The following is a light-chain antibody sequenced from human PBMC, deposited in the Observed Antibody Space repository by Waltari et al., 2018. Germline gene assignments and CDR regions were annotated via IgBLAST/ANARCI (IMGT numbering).Light chain of an antibody. Sequence: QTVVTQEPSLSVSPGGTVTRTCAFSSGPPSTNSYPSWYQQSPGQTPRTLVYKANIRSSGVPDRFSGSVLGNKAVLIITGAQAEDESTYYCLLYMGSGIWVFGGGTKLTVL. J-gene: IGLJ3*02. V-gene: IGLV8-61*01. CDR2: KAN. CDR1: SGPPSTNSY. CDR3: LLYMGSGIWV.